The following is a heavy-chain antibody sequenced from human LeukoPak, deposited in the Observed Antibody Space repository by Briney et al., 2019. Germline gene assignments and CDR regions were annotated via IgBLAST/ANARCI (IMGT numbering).Heavy chain of an antibody. CDR2: INPNSGGT. J-gene: IGHJ3*02. CDR3: ARETYYYDSSGGDDAFDI. V-gene: IGHV1-2*02. Sequence: GASVKVSCKASGYTFTGYYMHWVRQAPGQGLEWMGWINPNSGGTNYAQKFQGRVTMTRNTSISTAYMELSRLRSDDTAVYYCARETYYYDSSGGDDAFDIWGQGTMVTVSS. D-gene: IGHD3-22*01. CDR1: GYTFTGYY.